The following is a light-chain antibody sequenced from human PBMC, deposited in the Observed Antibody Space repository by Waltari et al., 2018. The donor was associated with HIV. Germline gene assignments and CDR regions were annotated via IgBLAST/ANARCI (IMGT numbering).Light chain of an antibody. Sequence: EIVMTQSPDTLSVSPGERATLSCRASQSVTTNLAWYQQKPGQAPRLLFYGSSTRATGLPDRFSGSGSGTEFTLTISSLQSEDSAVYYCQQYNHCPWTFGQGTTGEIK. V-gene: IGKV3-15*01. CDR1: QSVTTN. CDR2: GSS. J-gene: IGKJ1*01. CDR3: QQYNHCPWT.